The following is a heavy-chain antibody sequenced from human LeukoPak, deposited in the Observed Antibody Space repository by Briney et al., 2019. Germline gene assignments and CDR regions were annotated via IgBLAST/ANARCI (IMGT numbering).Heavy chain of an antibody. CDR2: MNPNSGNT. Sequence: ASVKVSCKASGYTFTSYDSNWVRQATGQGLEWMGWMNPNSGNTGYAQKFQGRVTMTEDTSTDTAYMELSSLRSEDTAVYYCATDTNYPERTIWGQGTMVTVSS. J-gene: IGHJ3*02. D-gene: IGHD5-24*01. CDR1: GYTFTSYD. CDR3: ATDTNYPERTI. V-gene: IGHV1-8*01.